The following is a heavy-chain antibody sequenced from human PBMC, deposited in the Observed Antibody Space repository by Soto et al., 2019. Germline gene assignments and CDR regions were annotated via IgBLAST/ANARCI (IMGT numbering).Heavy chain of an antibody. D-gene: IGHD6-19*01. CDR1: GFTFAHYA. Sequence: GGSLRLSCAASGFTFAHYAMMWARQAPGRGLEWVSTIDGPTTNTHYIDSVKGRFFISRDNAINTVYLQMNGLRAEDTAAYYCVTWLSAHFDCWGRRTLVTVSS. V-gene: IGHV3-23*05. J-gene: IGHJ4*02. CDR2: IDGPTTNT. CDR3: VTWLSAHFDC.